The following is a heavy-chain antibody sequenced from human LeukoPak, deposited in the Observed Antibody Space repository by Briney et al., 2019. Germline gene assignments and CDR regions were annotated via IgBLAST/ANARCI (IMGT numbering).Heavy chain of an antibody. CDR3: ARRGLRGYSYGYKNWFDP. J-gene: IGHJ5*02. CDR1: GFTFSSYE. V-gene: IGHV3-48*03. Sequence: GGSLRLSCAASGFTFSSYEMNWVRQAPGKGLEWVSYISSSGSTIYYADSVKGRFTISRDNAKNSLYLQMNSLRAEDTAVYYCARRGLRGYSYGYKNWFDPWGQGTLVTVSS. D-gene: IGHD5-18*01. CDR2: ISSSGSTI.